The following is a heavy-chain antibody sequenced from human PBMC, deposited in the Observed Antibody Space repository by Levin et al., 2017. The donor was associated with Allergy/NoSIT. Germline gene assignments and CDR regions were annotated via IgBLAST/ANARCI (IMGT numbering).Heavy chain of an antibody. J-gene: IGHJ6*03. D-gene: IGHD3-3*01. Sequence: GESLKISCAASGFTFSDYYMSWIRQAPGKGLEWVSYISSSGSTIYYADSVKGRFTISRDNAKNSLYLQMNSLRAEDTAVYYCARDLSGITIFGVAPRYMDVWGKGTTVTVSS. CDR1: GFTFSDYY. CDR2: ISSSGSTI. V-gene: IGHV3-11*01. CDR3: ARDLSGITIFGVAPRYMDV.